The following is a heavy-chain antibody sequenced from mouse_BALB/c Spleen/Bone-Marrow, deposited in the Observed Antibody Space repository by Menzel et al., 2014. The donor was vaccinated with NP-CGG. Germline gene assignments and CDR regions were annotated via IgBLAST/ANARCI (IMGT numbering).Heavy chain of an antibody. Sequence: EVQLQQSGPELVKPGASVKMSCKASRYTFTSYVLHWVRQKPGQGLEWIGFMNPFNDGTKYNEKFKGKATLTSDKSSSTAYMELSSLTSEDSAVYYGAREVVATDYFDYWGQGTTLTVSS. J-gene: IGHJ2*01. D-gene: IGHD1-1*01. V-gene: IGHV1-14*01. CDR3: AREVVATDYFDY. CDR2: MNPFNDGT. CDR1: RYTFTSYV.